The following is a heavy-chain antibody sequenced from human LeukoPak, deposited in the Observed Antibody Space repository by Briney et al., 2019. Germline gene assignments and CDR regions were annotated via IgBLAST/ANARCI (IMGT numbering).Heavy chain of an antibody. J-gene: IGHJ5*02. D-gene: IGHD2-2*01. V-gene: IGHV1-2*02. CDR1: GYTFTGYY. CDR2: INPNSGGT. CDR3: ARGGRVPAAIKSWFDP. Sequence: PVASVEVSCKASGYTFTGYYMHWVRQAPGQGLEWMGWINPNSGGTNYAQKFQGRVTMTRDTSISTAYMELSRLRSDDTAVYYCARGGRVPAAIKSWFDPWGQGTLVTVSS.